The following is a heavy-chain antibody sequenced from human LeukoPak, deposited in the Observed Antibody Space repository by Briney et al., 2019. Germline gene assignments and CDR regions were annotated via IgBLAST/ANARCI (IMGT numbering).Heavy chain of an antibody. CDR1: GYSISSGYY. D-gene: IGHD3-22*01. Sequence: SETLSLTCTVSGYSISSGYYWGWIRQPPGKGLEWIGSIYYSGSTYYNPSLKSRVTISVDTSKNQFSLKLSSVTAADTAVYYCARAGYDSSGRAFDIWGQGTMVTVSS. CDR3: ARAGYDSSGRAFDI. CDR2: IYYSGST. V-gene: IGHV4-38-2*02. J-gene: IGHJ3*02.